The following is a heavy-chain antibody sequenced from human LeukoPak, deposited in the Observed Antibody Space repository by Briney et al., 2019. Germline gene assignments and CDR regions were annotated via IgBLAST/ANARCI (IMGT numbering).Heavy chain of an antibody. CDR3: VNQPNSGGSCYFFDY. V-gene: IGHV3-23*01. D-gene: IGHD2-15*01. J-gene: IGHJ4*02. CDR2: ISGSGGNT. Sequence: GGSLRLSCAASGFTFSRYAMRWARQAPGKGLEWVSSISGSGGNTYYADSVKGRFTISRDNSKSTLYLQMNSLRAEDTAVYYRVNQPNSGGSCYFFDYWGQGTLVTVSS. CDR1: GFTFSRYA.